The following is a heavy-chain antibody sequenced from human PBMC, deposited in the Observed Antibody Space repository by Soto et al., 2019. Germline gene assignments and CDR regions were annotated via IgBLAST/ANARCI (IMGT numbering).Heavy chain of an antibody. J-gene: IGHJ4*02. Sequence: GGSLRLSCAASGFTFRTYAMNWVRQAPGKGLEWVSTISGSNGRTYYADSVKGRFTISRDNSKDTLFLQMNSLRAEDTAIYYCARELDIVVVPSAISYWGQGTLVTVSS. CDR1: GFTFRTYA. CDR3: ARELDIVVVPSAISY. CDR2: ISGSNGRT. D-gene: IGHD2-2*02. V-gene: IGHV3-23*01.